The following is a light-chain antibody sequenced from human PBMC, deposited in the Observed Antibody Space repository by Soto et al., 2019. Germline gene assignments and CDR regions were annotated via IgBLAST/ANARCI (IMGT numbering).Light chain of an antibody. V-gene: IGKV3-15*01. CDR3: QQYNNWWT. Sequence: EILLTQSPATLSLSPGERATLSCRASQSVSNNLAWYQQRHGQAPRLLIYEISTRAIGIPARFSGSGSGTEFTLTISSLQSEDFALYYCQQYNNWWTFGQGTKVEIK. J-gene: IGKJ1*01. CDR2: EIS. CDR1: QSVSNN.